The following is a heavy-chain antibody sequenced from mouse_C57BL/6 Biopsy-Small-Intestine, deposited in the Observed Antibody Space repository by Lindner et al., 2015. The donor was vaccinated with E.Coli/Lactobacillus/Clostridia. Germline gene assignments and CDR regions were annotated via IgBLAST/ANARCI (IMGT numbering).Heavy chain of an antibody. CDR3: ARRKGLPEIFDF. J-gene: IGHJ2*01. Sequence: SVKVSCKASGYTFTSFDINWVRRAPGQGLEWIGWMSPNSENRGYAYKFQGRVAMTRDTSTNTVYMELNSLRSDDTAVYYCARRKGLPEIFDFWGQGTQVTVSS. D-gene: IGHD3-3*01. CDR2: MSPNSENR. CDR1: GYTFTSFD. V-gene: IGHV1-85*01.